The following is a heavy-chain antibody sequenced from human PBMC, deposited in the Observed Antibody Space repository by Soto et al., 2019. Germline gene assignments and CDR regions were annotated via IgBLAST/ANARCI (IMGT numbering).Heavy chain of an antibody. D-gene: IGHD6-13*01. V-gene: IGHV1-18*01. CDR2: ISVYNGNK. CDR1: GYTFSSFG. J-gene: IGHJ5*02. Sequence: ASVKVSCKTSGYTFSSFGISWVRQAPGQGFEWMGWISVYNGNKKYAQKFQGRVTMTADTSTNTAYMELTGPRVEDTAVFYCAKDRAAPGGTVRFDPWGQGTLVTVSS. CDR3: AKDRAAPGGTVRFDP.